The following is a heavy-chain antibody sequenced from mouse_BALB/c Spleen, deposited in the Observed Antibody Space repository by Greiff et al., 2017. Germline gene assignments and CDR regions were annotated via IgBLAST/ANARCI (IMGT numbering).Heavy chain of an antibody. Sequence: LVRTGASVKISCKASGYSFTGYYMHWVKQSHGKSLEWIGYISCYNGATSYNQKFKGKATFTVDTSSSTAYMQFNSLTSEDSAVYYCARSPYYYGSSYPPYAMDYWGQGTSVTVSS. V-gene: IGHV1S34*01. J-gene: IGHJ4*01. CDR2: ISCYNGAT. D-gene: IGHD1-1*01. CDR1: GYSFTGYY. CDR3: ARSPYYYGSSYPPYAMDY.